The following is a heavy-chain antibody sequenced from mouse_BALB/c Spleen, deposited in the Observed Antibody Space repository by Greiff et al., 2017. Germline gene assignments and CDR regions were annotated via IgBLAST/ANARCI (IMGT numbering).Heavy chain of an antibody. J-gene: IGHJ4*01. Sequence: EVMLVESGGGLVKPGGSLKLSCAASGFTFSSYAMSWVRQTPEKRLEWVASISSGGSTYYPDSVKGRFTISRDNARNILYLQMSSLRSEDTAMYYCARNYGSSHAMDYWGQGTSVTVSS. D-gene: IGHD1-1*01. CDR3: ARNYGSSHAMDY. V-gene: IGHV5-6-5*01. CDR2: ISSGGST. CDR1: GFTFSSYA.